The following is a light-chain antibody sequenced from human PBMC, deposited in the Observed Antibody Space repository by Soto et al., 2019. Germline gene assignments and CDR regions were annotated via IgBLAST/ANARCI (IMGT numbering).Light chain of an antibody. V-gene: IGLV4-60*02. J-gene: IGLJ3*02. CDR3: ETWDSNTHTV. Sequence: QSVLTQSSSASASRGSSVKLTCTLSSGHSSYIIAWHQQQPGKAPRYLMKLEGSGSYNKGSGVPDRFSGSSSGADRYLTISNLQFEDEADYYCETWDSNTHTVFGGGTNLTVL. CDR1: SGHSSYI. CDR2: LEGSGSY.